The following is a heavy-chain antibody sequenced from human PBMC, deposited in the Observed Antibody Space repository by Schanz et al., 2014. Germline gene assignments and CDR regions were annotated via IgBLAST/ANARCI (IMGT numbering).Heavy chain of an antibody. D-gene: IGHD3-9*01. CDR1: GGTFSSST. Sequence: QVQLLQSGAEVKKPGSSVKVSCKASGGTFSSSTLTWVRQAPGQGLEWMGRIIPILDKTNYAQKFQGRVTMTADKSTSTVYMEVSGLRSEDTAVYYCAKVDRTRYYAMDVGGQGTTDTVSS. CDR3: AKVDRTRYYAMDV. CDR2: IIPILDKT. V-gene: IGHV1-69*04. J-gene: IGHJ6*02.